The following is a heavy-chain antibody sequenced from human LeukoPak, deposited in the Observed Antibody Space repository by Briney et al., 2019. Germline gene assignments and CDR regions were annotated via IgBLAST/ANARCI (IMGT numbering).Heavy chain of an antibody. CDR1: GFTVSSNY. CDR3: ARRRYYYDSSGQTDAFDI. J-gene: IGHJ3*02. V-gene: IGHV3-66*02. Sequence: GSLRLSCAASGFTVSSNYMIWVRQAPGKGLEWVSVIYSGGSTYYADSVKGRFTISRDNSKNTLYLQMNSLRAEDTAVYYCARRRYYYDSSGQTDAFDIWGQGTVVTVSS. CDR2: IYSGGST. D-gene: IGHD3-22*01.